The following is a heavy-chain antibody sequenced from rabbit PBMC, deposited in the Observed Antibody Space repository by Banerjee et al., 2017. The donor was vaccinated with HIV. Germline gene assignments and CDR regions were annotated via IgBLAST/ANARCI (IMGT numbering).Heavy chain of an antibody. CDR2: IDAGSGGGP. CDR3: ARTTSTTYWYFTL. Sequence: QEQLEESGGDLVKPGASLTLPCTASGFSFSSNYYMCWVRQAPGKGLEWIACIDAGSGGGPVYATWAKGRFTISKTSWTTVTLQMTSLTAADTATYFCARTTSTTYWYFTLWGPGTLVTVS. V-gene: IGHV1S45*01. CDR1: GFSFSSNYY. D-gene: IGHD1-1*01. J-gene: IGHJ4*01.